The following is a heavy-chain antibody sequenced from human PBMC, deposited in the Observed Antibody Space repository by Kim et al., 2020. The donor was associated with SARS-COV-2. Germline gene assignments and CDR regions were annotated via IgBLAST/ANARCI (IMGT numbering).Heavy chain of an antibody. J-gene: IGHJ6*02. Sequence: ASVKVSCKASGHTFNAYDINWVRQAPGQGLEWMGWMNPNSGNTIYAQKFQGRVTITRNTSTSTIYASTIYMELSSLTSEDTAVYYCTGHDDNYYYYGMDVWGQGTTVIVSS. CDR3: TGHDDNYYYYGMDV. CDR1: GHTFNAYD. D-gene: IGHD3-3*01. V-gene: IGHV1-8*02. CDR2: MNPNSGNT.